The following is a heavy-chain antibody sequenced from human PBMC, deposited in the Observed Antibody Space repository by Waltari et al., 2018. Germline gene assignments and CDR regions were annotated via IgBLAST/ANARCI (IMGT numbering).Heavy chain of an antibody. Sequence: EVQLLESGGGLVQPGGSLRLSCAASGFSFSSFAMTWVRQVPGKGLEWVSNISVRGDSTYFADSVKGRFSISRDNSKNTLYLQMNTLRAEDTAIYYCAKDSVGYYFDYWGQGTLVTVSS. CDR3: AKDSVGYYFDY. CDR2: ISVRGDST. J-gene: IGHJ4*02. V-gene: IGHV3-23*01. D-gene: IGHD3-10*01. CDR1: GFSFSSFA.